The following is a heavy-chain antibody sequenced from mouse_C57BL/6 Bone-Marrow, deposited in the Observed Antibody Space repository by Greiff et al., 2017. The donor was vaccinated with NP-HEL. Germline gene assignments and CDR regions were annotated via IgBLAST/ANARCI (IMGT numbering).Heavy chain of an antibody. Sequence: QVQLQQPGAELVKPGASVKLSCKASGYTFTSYWMHWVKQRPGQGLEWIGMIHPNSGSTNYNEKFKSKATLTVDKSSSTAYMQLSSLTSEDSAVYYCARHAQLRPWFAYWGQGTLVTVSA. CDR3: ARHAQLRPWFAY. CDR2: IHPNSGST. J-gene: IGHJ3*01. V-gene: IGHV1-64*01. CDR1: GYTFTSYW. D-gene: IGHD3-2*02.